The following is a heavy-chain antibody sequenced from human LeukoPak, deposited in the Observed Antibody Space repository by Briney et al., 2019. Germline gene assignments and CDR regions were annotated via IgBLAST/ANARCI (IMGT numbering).Heavy chain of an antibody. V-gene: IGHV3-53*01. CDR3: ARERLLWCGERRVGYYFDY. J-gene: IGHJ4*02. D-gene: IGHD3-10*01. Sequence: GGSLRLSCAASGFTVSSNYMSWVRQAPGKGLEWDSVIYSGGSTYYADSVKGRFTISRDNSKNTLYLQMNSLRAEDTAVYYCARERLLWCGERRVGYYFDYWGQGTLVTVSS. CDR2: IYSGGST. CDR1: GFTVSSNY.